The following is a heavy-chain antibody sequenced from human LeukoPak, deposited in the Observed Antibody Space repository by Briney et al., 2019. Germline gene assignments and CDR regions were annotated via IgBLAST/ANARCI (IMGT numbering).Heavy chain of an antibody. CDR3: ARGRTNKVGANPPQH. V-gene: IGHV4-34*01. CDR1: GGSFSGYY. J-gene: IGHJ1*01. Sequence: SETLSLTCAVYGGSFSGYYWSWIRQPPGKGLEWIGEINHSGSTNYNPSLKSRATISVDTSKNQFSLKLSSVTAADTAVYYCARGRTNKVGANPPQHWGQGTLVTVSS. D-gene: IGHD1-26*01. CDR2: INHSGST.